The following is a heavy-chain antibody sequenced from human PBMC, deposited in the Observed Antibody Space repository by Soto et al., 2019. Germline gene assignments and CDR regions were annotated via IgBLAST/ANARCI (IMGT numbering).Heavy chain of an antibody. CDR1: NDSISNPIYY. CDR3: GGRTSLARVQLFVGEISNHNWFDP. CDR2: IYHTGSS. V-gene: IGHV4-39*01. D-gene: IGHD3-10*01. Sequence: PSETLSLTCTVSNDSISNPIYYWGWIRQPPGKGLEWIGSIYHTGSSYYNPSLQGRVTISMDKSKNQFSLKLTSVTAADTAIYFCGGRTSLARVQLFVGEISNHNWFDPWSQGTLVTVSS. J-gene: IGHJ5*02.